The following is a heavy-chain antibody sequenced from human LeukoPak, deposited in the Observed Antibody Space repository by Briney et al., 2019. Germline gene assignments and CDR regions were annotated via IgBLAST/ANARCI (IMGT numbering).Heavy chain of an antibody. Sequence: SETLSLTCAVYGGSFSGYYWSWIRQPPGKGLEWIGEINHSGSTSYNPSLKSRVTISVDTSKNQFSLKLSSVTAADTAVYYCARGRSFRIQLWFPRCFDYWGQGTLVTVSS. J-gene: IGHJ4*02. CDR2: INHSGST. D-gene: IGHD5-18*01. CDR1: GGSFSGYY. V-gene: IGHV4-34*01. CDR3: ARGRSFRIQLWFPRCFDY.